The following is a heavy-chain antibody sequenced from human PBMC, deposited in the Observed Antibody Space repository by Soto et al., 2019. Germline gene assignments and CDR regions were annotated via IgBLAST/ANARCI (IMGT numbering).Heavy chain of an antibody. CDR3: ARDWAVAGRPAFDI. CDR1: GFTFSSYS. D-gene: IGHD6-19*01. CDR2: ISSSSSYI. V-gene: IGHV3-21*01. Sequence: PGGSLRLSCAASGFTFSSYSMNWVRQAPGKGLEWVSSISSSSSYIYYADSVKGRFTISRDNAKNSLYLQMNSLRAEDTAVYYCARDWAVAGRPAFDIWGQGTAVTVSS. J-gene: IGHJ3*02.